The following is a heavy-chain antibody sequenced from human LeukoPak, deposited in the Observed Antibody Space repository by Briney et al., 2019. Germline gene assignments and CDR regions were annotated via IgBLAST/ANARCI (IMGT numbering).Heavy chain of an antibody. CDR1: GGSISSSSYY. D-gene: IGHD4-23*01. J-gene: IGHJ4*02. Sequence: SETLSLTCTVSGGSISSSSYYWSWIRQPPGKGLEWIGSIYYSGSTYYNPSLQSRVTISVDTSKNQFSLKLSSVTAADTAVYYCARESSGGNSHDYWGQGTLVTVSS. CDR2: IYYSGST. V-gene: IGHV4-39*07. CDR3: ARESSGGNSHDY.